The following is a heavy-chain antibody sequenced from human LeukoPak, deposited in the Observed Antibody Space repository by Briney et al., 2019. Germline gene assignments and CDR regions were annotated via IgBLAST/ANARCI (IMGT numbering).Heavy chain of an antibody. Sequence: GESLKISCKASGYSFSTYWIGWVRQRPGKGLEWMGIIYCGDSDTRYSSSFQGQVTISVDKSIDTAYLQWSSLKASDTAIYYCARHETSPPLGVALDPWGQGTLVTVSS. D-gene: IGHD3-10*01. J-gene: IGHJ5*02. V-gene: IGHV5-51*01. CDR1: GYSFSTYW. CDR3: ARHETSPPLGVALDP. CDR2: IYCGDSDT.